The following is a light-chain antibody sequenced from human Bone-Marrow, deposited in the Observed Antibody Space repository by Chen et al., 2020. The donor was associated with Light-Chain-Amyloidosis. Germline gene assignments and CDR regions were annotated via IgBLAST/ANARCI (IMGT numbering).Light chain of an antibody. CDR2: DAS. CDR3: QQRSNWPRLT. Sequence: EILLTQSPATLSLSPGERATLSCRASQSVSSYLAWYQQKPGQAPSLLIYDASNRATGIPARFSGSGSGTDFTLTISSLEPEDFAVYYCQQRSNWPRLTFGGGTKVEIK. J-gene: IGKJ4*01. CDR1: QSVSSY. V-gene: IGKV3-11*01.